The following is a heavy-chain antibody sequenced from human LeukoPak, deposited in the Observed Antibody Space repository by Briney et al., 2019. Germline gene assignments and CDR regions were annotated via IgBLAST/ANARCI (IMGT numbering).Heavy chain of an antibody. V-gene: IGHV3-23*01. Sequence: SGGSLRLSCAASGFSFNTYAMSWVRQAPGKGLEWVSAISNTGGSTYYADSVKGRFTISRDKSKNTLSLQMNSLRAEDTAVYYCAREYYYDSSGYRSRAFDIWGQGTMVTVSS. D-gene: IGHD3-22*01. CDR3: AREYYYDSSGYRSRAFDI. CDR1: GFSFNTYA. CDR2: ISNTGGST. J-gene: IGHJ3*02.